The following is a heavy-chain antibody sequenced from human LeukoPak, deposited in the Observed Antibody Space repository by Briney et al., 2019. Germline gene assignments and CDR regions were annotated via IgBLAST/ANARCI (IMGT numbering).Heavy chain of an antibody. CDR1: GFTFDDYA. V-gene: IGHV3-9*03. Sequence: PGGSLRLSCAASGFTFDDYAMHWVRQAPGKGLEWVSGISWNSGSIGYADSVKGRFTISRDNAKNSLYLQMNSLRAEDMALYYCAKASRIQLRRPFDYWGQGSLVTVSS. CDR3: AKASRIQLRRPFDY. CDR2: ISWNSGSI. J-gene: IGHJ4*02. D-gene: IGHD5-18*01.